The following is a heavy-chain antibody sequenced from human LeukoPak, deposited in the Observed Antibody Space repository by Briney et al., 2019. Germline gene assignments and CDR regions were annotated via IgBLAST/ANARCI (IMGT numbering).Heavy chain of an antibody. CDR3: GRHLSGSYPPGGFDY. CDR1: GGSFSGYY. CDR2: INHSGST. D-gene: IGHD1-26*01. Sequence: TSETLSLTCAVYGGSFSGYYWSWIRQPPGKGLEWIGEINHSGSTNSNPSLKSRLAISVDTSKNQFSLKLNSMTAADTAVYYCGRHLSGSYPPGGFDYWGQGTLVTVSS. V-gene: IGHV4-34*01. J-gene: IGHJ4*02.